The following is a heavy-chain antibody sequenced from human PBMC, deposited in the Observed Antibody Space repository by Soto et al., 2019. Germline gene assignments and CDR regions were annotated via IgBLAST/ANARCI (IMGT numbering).Heavy chain of an antibody. D-gene: IGHD1-26*01. CDR1: GFTFSDYY. V-gene: IGHV3-11*06. J-gene: IGHJ4*02. CDR3: ARVFQVVGAALDY. Sequence: QVQLVESGGGLVKPGGSLRLSCAASGFTFSDYYMSWIRQAPGKGLEWVSYISSSSSYTNYADSVKGRFTISRDNAKNSLYLQMNSLRAEDTAVYYCARVFQVVGAALDYWGQGTLVTVSS. CDR2: ISSSSSYT.